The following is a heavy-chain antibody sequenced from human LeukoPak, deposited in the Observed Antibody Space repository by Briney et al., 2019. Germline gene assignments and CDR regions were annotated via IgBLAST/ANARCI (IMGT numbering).Heavy chain of an antibody. CDR3: ASAAYYDFWSGYYFSEYFQH. CDR1: GYPFSSYA. J-gene: IGHJ1*01. D-gene: IGHD3-3*01. V-gene: IGHV3-23*01. Sequence: GVPVSLFCGPCGYPFSSYAMRWVRRSRGEGVEWVSSFSGSGGSTCCADSGKGRFTISRDNSKNALYLQMKSLRAEDTAVYYCASAAYYDFWSGYYFSEYFQHWGQGTLVTVSS. CDR2: FSGSGGST.